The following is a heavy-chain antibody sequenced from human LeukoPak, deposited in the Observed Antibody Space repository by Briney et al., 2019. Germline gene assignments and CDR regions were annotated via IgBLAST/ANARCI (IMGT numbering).Heavy chain of an antibody. CDR1: GFTLGDYA. V-gene: IGHV3-49*03. CDR3: TKDSSRDYYYYYMDV. CDR2: IRSKAYGGTT. J-gene: IGHJ6*03. D-gene: IGHD6-13*01. Sequence: QPGRPLRLSCTASGFTLGDYAMSWFRQAPGKGLEWVGFIRSKAYGGTTEYAASVKGRFTISRDDSKSIAYLQMNSLKTEDTAVYYCTKDSSRDYYYYYMDVWGKGTTVTVSS.